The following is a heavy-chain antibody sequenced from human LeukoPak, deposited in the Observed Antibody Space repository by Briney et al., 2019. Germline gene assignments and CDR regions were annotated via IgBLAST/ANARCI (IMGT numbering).Heavy chain of an antibody. CDR2: ISSSGSTI. CDR3: ARHLSGITGYTYGRGIDY. J-gene: IGHJ4*02. V-gene: IGHV3-48*03. Sequence: GGSLRLSCAASGFTFSSYEMNWVRQAPGKGLEWVSYISSSGSTIYYADSVKGRFTISRDNAKNSLYLQMNSLRAEDTAVYYCARHLSGITGYTYGRGIDYWGQGTLVTVSS. D-gene: IGHD5-18*01. CDR1: GFTFSSYE.